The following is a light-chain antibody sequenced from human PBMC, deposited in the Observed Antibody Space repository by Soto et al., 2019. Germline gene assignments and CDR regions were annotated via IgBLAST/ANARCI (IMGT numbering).Light chain of an antibody. V-gene: IGKV1-5*01. CDR2: DAS. CDR1: QTISSW. CDR3: QQYSSYSAWT. Sequence: DIQMTQSPSTLSASVGDRVTITCRASQTISSWLAWYQQKPGKAPKLLIYDASSLQSGVPPRFSGSGSGTEFTLTIRSLQPDDIATYYCQQYSSYSAWTFGEGTKVDIK. J-gene: IGKJ1*01.